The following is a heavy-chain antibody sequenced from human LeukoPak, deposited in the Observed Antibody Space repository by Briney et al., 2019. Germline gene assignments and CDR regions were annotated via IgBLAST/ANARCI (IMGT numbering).Heavy chain of an antibody. CDR1: GGSISSYY. J-gene: IGHJ4*02. Sequence: SETLSLTCTVSGGSISSYYWSWIRQPPGKGLEWIGYIYYSGSTNYNPSLKSRVTISVDTSKNQFSLKLSSVTAADTAVYYCARAGSYDYVWGSYRPPEYFDYWGQGTLVTVSS. CDR2: IYYSGST. CDR3: ARAGSYDYVWGSYRPPEYFDY. V-gene: IGHV4-59*01. D-gene: IGHD3-16*02.